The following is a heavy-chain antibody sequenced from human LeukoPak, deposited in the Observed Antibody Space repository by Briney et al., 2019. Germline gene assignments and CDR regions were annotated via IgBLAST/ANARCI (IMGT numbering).Heavy chain of an antibody. CDR1: GGTFSSYA. D-gene: IGHD2-15*01. V-gene: IGHV1-69*04. J-gene: IGHJ6*02. CDR3: ARAPADIVVVVAANYYYGMDV. Sequence: SVKVSCKASGGTFSSYAISWVRQAPGQGLEWMGRIIPILGIANYAQKFQGRVTITADKSTSTAYMELSSLRSEDTAVYYCARAPADIVVVVAANYYYGMDVWGQGTTVTVSS. CDR2: IIPILGIA.